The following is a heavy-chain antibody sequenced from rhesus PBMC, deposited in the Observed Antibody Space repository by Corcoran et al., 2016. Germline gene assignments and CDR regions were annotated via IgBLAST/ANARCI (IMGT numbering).Heavy chain of an antibody. CDR1: GGSINNYYY. Sequence: QVQLQESGPGLVKVSETLSLSCAVSGGSINNYYYWTWIRQSPGKGLEWIGSLDGVGVPTYLNPPLKRPVTLSVSTSKNPFYLTLTSVTAADTAMYFCARQSTVHWAFDFWGQGLRVTVSS. CDR3: ARQSTVHWAFDF. CDR2: LDGVGVPT. V-gene: IGHV4S14*01. D-gene: IGHD5-24*01. J-gene: IGHJ3*01.